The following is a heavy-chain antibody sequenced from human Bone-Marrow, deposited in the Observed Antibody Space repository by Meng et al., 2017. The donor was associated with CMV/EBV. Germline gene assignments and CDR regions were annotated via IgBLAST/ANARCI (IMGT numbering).Heavy chain of an antibody. D-gene: IGHD3-16*01. CDR1: GGSFSGYY. CDR3: ARDEEGILGH. V-gene: IGHV4-34*01. Sequence: QVQLQQWGAGLLKPSETLSLTCAVYGGSFSGYYWSWIRQPPGKGLEWIGEIKHSGDTNYNPSLKSRVTISLDMSKNQFSLNLKSVTAADTAVYFCARDEEGILGHWGQGTLVTVSP. J-gene: IGHJ4*02. CDR2: IKHSGDT.